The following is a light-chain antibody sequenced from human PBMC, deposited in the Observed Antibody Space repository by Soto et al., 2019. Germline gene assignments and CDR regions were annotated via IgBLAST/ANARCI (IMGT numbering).Light chain of an antibody. V-gene: IGLV2-14*03. CDR1: SSEVGGSNY. Sequence: QSALTQPASVSGSPGQSITISCTGTSSEVGGSNYVSWYQHHPGKDPKLMISDVSYRPSGVSNSFSGYKSGNTASLTISGLQPEDEADYSCSSYTTSNTRQIVFGTGTKVTVL. J-gene: IGLJ1*01. CDR2: DVS. CDR3: SSYTTSNTRQIV.